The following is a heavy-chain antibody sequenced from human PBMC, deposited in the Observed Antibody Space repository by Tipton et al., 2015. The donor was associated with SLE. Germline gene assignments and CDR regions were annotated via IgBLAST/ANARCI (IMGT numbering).Heavy chain of an antibody. CDR3: AREILYSNYDY. Sequence: LRLSCTVSGGSISSYYWSWIRQPPGKGLEWIGYIYYSGSTNYNPSLKSRVTISVDTSKNQFSLKLSSVTAADTAVYYCAREILYSNYDYWGQGTLVTVSS. CDR1: GGSISSYY. V-gene: IGHV4-59*01. J-gene: IGHJ4*02. D-gene: IGHD4-11*01. CDR2: IYYSGST.